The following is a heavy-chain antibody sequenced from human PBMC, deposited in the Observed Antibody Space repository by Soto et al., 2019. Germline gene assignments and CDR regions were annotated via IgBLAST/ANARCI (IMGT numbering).Heavy chain of an antibody. Sequence: SETLSLTCAVSSGSISSSNWWSWVRQPPGKGLEWIGEIYHSGSTNYNPSLKSRVTISVDKSKNQFSLKLSSVTAADTAVYYCARGYCSGGSCYRGTFYYMDVWGKGTTVTVSS. J-gene: IGHJ6*03. D-gene: IGHD2-15*01. CDR2: IYHSGST. CDR3: ARGYCSGGSCYRGTFYYMDV. V-gene: IGHV4-4*02. CDR1: SGSISSSNW.